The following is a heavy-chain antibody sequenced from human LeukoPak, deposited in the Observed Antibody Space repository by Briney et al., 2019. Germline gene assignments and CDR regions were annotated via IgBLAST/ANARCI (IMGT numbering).Heavy chain of an antibody. D-gene: IGHD6-13*01. CDR3: ARGWITAGAYYDY. CDR2: IHSDGSST. CDR1: GFTFSSYW. Sequence: PGGSLRLSCAASGFTFSSYWMHWVRQAPGKGLVWVSRIHSDGSSTSYADSVKGRFTMSRDNAENTLYLQMNSLRAEDTAVYYCARGWITAGAYYDYWGQGTLVTVSS. V-gene: IGHV3-74*01. J-gene: IGHJ4*02.